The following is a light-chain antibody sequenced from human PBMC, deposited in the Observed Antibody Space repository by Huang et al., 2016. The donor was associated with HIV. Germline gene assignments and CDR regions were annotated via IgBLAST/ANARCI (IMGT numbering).Light chain of an antibody. Sequence: DIQMTQSPSSLSASVGDRVTITCRASQSISNYLNWYQQRPGKAPNHLIFGASSLQSGGPSRFSGSGSGTVFTLTISSLQPEDFATYYCQQTSTAPMYSFGQGTELEIK. CDR3: QQTSTAPMYS. J-gene: IGKJ2*03. CDR2: GAS. CDR1: QSISNY. V-gene: IGKV1-39*01.